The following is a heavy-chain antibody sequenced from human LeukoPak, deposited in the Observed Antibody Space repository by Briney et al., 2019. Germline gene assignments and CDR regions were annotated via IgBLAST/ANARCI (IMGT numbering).Heavy chain of an antibody. D-gene: IGHD1-14*01. CDR3: ARDPDVGRNWFDP. CDR1: GFTFSSYS. CDR2: ISSSSSYI. J-gene: IGHJ5*02. V-gene: IGHV3-21*01. Sequence: GGSLRLSCAASGFTFSSYSRNWVRQAPGKGLEWVSSISSSSSYIYYADSVKGRFTISRDNAKNSLYLQMNSLRAEDTAVYYCARDPDVGRNWFDPWGQGTLVTVSS.